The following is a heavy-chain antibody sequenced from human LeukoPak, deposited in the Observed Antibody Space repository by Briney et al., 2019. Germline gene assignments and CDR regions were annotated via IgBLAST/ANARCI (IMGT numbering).Heavy chain of an antibody. D-gene: IGHD1-26*01. V-gene: IGHV4-59*01. CDR1: GGSISSYY. J-gene: IGHJ4*02. CDR3: ARTSSGELGY. CDR2: IYYSGST. Sequence: SETLSLTCTVSGGSISSYYWSWIRQPPGKGLEWIGYIYYSGSTNYNPSLKSRATISVDTSKNQFSLKLSSVTAADTAVYYCARTSSGELGYWGQGTLVTVSS.